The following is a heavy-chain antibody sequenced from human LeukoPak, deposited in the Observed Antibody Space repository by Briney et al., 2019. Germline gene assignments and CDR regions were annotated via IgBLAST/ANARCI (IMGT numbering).Heavy chain of an antibody. CDR2: ISGSGGST. CDR1: GFTFSSYA. CDR3: AKGGSDFWSGYYTSDY. J-gene: IGHJ4*02. V-gene: IGHV3-23*01. Sequence: GGSLRLSRAASGFTFSSYAMSWVRQAPGKGLEWVSAISGSGGSTYYADSVKGRFTISRDNSKSTLYLQMNSLRAEDTAVYYCAKGGSDFWSGYYTSDYWGQGTLVTVSS. D-gene: IGHD3-3*01.